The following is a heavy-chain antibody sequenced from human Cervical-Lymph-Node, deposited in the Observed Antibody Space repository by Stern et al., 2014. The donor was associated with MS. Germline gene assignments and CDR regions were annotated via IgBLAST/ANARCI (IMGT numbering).Heavy chain of an antibody. D-gene: IGHD6-19*01. CDR3: AKVYGSGPFDY. J-gene: IGHJ4*02. V-gene: IGHV3-23*04. CDR1: GFTFSSYA. Sequence: VQLVDSGGTLVQPGGSLRLSCAASGFTFSSYAMSWVRQAPGKGLEWVSVISGSDGSTFYADSVKGRFTISRDNSKNTLFLQMNSLRAEDTAVYYCAKVYGSGPFDYWGQGTLVTVSS. CDR2: ISGSDGST.